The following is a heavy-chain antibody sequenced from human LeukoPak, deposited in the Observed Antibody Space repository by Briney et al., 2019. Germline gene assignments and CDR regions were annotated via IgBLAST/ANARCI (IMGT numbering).Heavy chain of an antibody. J-gene: IGHJ5*02. V-gene: IGHV4-34*01. CDR3: ARAYGSGSYAVWFDP. CDR2: INHSGST. CDR1: GGSFSGYY. Sequence: SETLSLTCAVYGGSFSGYYWSWIRQPPGKGLEWIGEINHSGSTNYNPSLKSRVTISVDTSKNQFSLKLSSVTAADTAVHYCARAYGSGSYAVWFDPWGQGTLVTVSS. D-gene: IGHD3-10*01.